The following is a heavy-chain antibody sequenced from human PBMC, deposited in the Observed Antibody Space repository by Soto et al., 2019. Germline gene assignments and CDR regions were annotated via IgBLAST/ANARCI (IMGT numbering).Heavy chain of an antibody. J-gene: IGHJ4*02. V-gene: IGHV3-21*01. D-gene: IGHD4-17*01. CDR3: ARDTYDYGDYDFDY. Sequence: GGSLRLSCAASGFTFSSYSMNWVRQAPGKGLEWVSSISSSSSYIYYADSVKGRFTISRDNAKNSLYLQMNSLRAEDTAVYYCARDTYDYGDYDFDYWGQGTLVTVSS. CDR1: GFTFSSYS. CDR2: ISSSSSYI.